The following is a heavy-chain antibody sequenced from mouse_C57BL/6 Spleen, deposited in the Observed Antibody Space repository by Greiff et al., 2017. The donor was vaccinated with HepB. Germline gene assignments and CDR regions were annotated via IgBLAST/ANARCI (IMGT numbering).Heavy chain of an antibody. D-gene: IGHD4-1*01. CDR1: GYAFSSYW. CDR2: IYPGDGDT. CDR3: ARGGLANWDGDY. Sequence: VQLQQSGAELVKPGASVKISCKASGYAFSSYWMNWVKQRPGKGLEWIGQIYPGDGDTNYNGKFKGKATLTADKSSSTPYMQLSSLTSEDSAVYFCARGGLANWDGDYWGQGTTLTVSS. J-gene: IGHJ2*01. V-gene: IGHV1-80*01.